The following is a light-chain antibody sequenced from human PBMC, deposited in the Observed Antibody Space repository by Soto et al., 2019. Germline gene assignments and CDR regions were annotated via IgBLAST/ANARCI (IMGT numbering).Light chain of an antibody. CDR1: SSDIGGYDY. V-gene: IGLV2-14*03. CDR2: DVS. Sequence: QSVLTQPASVSGSPGQSITISCTGTSSDIGGYDYVSWYQHHPGRAPKLMIYDVSHRPSGVSDRFSGSKSGNTASLTISGLQAEYEADYYCTSYTAISTLGVFGGGTKLTVL. CDR3: TSYTAISTLGV. J-gene: IGLJ2*01.